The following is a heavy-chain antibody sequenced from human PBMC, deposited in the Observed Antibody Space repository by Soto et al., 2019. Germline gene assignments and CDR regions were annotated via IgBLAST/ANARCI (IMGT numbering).Heavy chain of an antibody. CDR3: AHIPNYYQYDWFDP. CDR2: IYWDDDK. V-gene: IGHV2-5*02. Sequence: QITLKAYGPTLVKPTQTLTLTCTFSGFSLTTRGVGVGWIRQPPATALECLALIYWDDDKRYSPSLQSRLSTTNDTSKNQVVLTMTNVDPVDTATYYCAHIPNYYQYDWFDPWGQGTLVSVSS. J-gene: IGHJ5*02. CDR1: GFSLTTRGVG. D-gene: IGHD3-16*01.